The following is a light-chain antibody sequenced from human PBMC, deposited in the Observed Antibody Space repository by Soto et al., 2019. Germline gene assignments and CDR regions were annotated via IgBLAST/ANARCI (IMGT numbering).Light chain of an antibody. V-gene: IGKV1-39*01. Sequence: DIQMTQSPSSLSASVGDRVTITCRASQSISSYLNWYQQKPGKAPKLLIYAASSLQSRVPSRFSGSGSGTDFTLTISSLQPEDFANYYCQQSYSTPSTFGKGTKV. CDR3: QQSYSTPST. CDR2: AAS. J-gene: IGKJ1*01. CDR1: QSISSY.